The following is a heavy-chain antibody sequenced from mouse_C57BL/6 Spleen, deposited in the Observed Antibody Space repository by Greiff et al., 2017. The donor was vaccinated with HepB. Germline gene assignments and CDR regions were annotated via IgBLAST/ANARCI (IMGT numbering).Heavy chain of an antibody. J-gene: IGHJ1*03. CDR3: GGDGRRRYFED. CDR2: INPNNGGT. D-gene: IGHD1-2*01. CDR1: GYTFTDYN. Sequence: VQLQQSGPELVKPGASVKMSCKASGYTFTDYNMHWVKQSHGKSLEWIGYINPNNGGTSYNQKFKGKATMTVNKSSSTAYMELRSRTSEDSAVYYCGGDGRRRYFEDWGKGTTVTVSS. V-gene: IGHV1-22*01.